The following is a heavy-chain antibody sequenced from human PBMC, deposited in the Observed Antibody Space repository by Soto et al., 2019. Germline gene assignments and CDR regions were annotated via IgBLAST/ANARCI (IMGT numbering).Heavy chain of an antibody. Sequence: PGGSLRLSCAASGFTFSSYAMSWVRQAPGKGLEWVSAISGSGGSTYYADSVKGRFTISRDNSKNTLYLQMSSLRAEDTAVYYCAKGSYRSGGSCYDYWGQGTLVTVSS. CDR2: ISGSGGST. V-gene: IGHV3-23*01. D-gene: IGHD2-15*01. CDR1: GFTFSSYA. J-gene: IGHJ4*02. CDR3: AKGSYRSGGSCYDY.